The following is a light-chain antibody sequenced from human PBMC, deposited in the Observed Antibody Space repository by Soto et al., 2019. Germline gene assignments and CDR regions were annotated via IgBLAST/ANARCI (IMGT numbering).Light chain of an antibody. V-gene: IGLV2-14*01. J-gene: IGLJ1*01. CDR2: EVS. CDR1: SSDVGAYNY. Sequence: QSALTQPASVSGSPGQSITISCTGTSSDVGAYNYVSWYQQHPGKAPKLMIYEVSNRPSGVSHRFSGSKSDNTASLTISGLQTDDEADYYYSPYTISRSLVFATGAKVIVL. CDR3: SPYTISRSLV.